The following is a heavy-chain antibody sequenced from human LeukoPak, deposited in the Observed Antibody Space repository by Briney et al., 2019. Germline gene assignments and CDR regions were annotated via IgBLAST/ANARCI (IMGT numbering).Heavy chain of an antibody. CDR2: IYYNGST. D-gene: IGHD6-13*01. CDR1: GGSISSYY. Sequence: PPETLSLTCTVSGGSISSYYWSWIRQPPGKGLEWIGYIYYNGSTNYNPSLKSRVTISVDTSKNQFSLELSSVTAADTAVYYCARDVVAAPGTWDYWGQGTLVTVSS. J-gene: IGHJ4*02. CDR3: ARDVVAAPGTWDY. V-gene: IGHV4-59*01.